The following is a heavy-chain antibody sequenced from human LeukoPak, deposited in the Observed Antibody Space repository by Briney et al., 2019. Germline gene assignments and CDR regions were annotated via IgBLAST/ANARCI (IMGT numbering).Heavy chain of an antibody. CDR3: ARSYGSGSLSYYYYYYMDV. CDR1: GYTFTSYD. V-gene: IGHV1-8*03. J-gene: IGHJ6*03. CDR2: MNPNSGNT. Sequence: GASVKVSCKASGYTFTSYDINWVRQATGQGLEWMGWMNPNSGNTGYAQKFQGRVTITRNTSISTTYMELSSLRSEDTAVYYCARSYGSGSLSYYYYYYMDVWGKGTTVTVSS. D-gene: IGHD3-10*01.